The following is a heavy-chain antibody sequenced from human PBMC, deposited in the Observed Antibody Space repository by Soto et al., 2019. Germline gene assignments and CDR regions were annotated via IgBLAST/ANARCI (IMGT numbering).Heavy chain of an antibody. CDR1: GGADSSDTHY. V-gene: IGHV4-61*01. J-gene: IGHJ6*02. CDR2: IYSSGST. D-gene: IGHD2-2*02. CDR3: ARFVRSCSGTTCYTRADV. Sequence: KTSESLSLTGMEGGGADSSDTHYWRWIRQPPGKRLEWIGFIYSSGSTNYNPSLKSRVTMSVDTSKNQFSLKLRSVIVADTAVYHCARFVRSCSGTTCYTRADVWGQGTTVTVSS.